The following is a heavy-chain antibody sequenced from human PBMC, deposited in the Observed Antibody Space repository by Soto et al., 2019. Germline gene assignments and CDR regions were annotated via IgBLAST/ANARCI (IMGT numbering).Heavy chain of an antibody. CDR1: GYTFTSYD. V-gene: IGHV1-8*01. J-gene: IGHJ4*02. CDR2: MNPESGNI. Sequence: ASVKVSCKASGYTFTSYDINWVRQATGQGLEWMGWMNPESGNIGYAQKFQGRVTMTRNTSISTAYMDLIGLRSGDTAVYYCARFVRHQLPTIDFWGQGTMVTVSS. CDR3: ARFVRHQLPTIDF. D-gene: IGHD2-2*01.